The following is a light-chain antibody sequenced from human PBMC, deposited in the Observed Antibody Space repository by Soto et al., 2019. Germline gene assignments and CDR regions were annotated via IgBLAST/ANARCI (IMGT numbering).Light chain of an antibody. CDR1: SSDVGRYYY. CDR3: CSYAGDYTLV. Sequence: QSVLTQPRSVSGSPGQSVTISCTGTSSDVGRYYYVSWYQQHPGKAPRLVLFDVTKRPSGVPDRFSGSKSGNAASLTISGLQAEDDADYFCCSYAGDYTLVFGGGTKLTVL. CDR2: DVT. J-gene: IGLJ2*01. V-gene: IGLV2-11*01.